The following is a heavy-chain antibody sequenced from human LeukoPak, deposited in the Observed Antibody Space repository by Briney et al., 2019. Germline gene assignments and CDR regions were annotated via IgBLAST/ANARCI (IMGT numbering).Heavy chain of an antibody. CDR3: ATVSAYRFDY. V-gene: IGHV1-8*01. CDR1: GYTFTSYD. D-gene: IGHD1-14*01. CDR2: MNPNSGNT. Sequence: ASVKVSCKASGYTFTSYDINWVRQATGQGLEWMGWMNPNSGNTGYAQKFQGRVTMTEDTSTDTAYMELSSLRSEDTAVYYCATVSAYRFDYWGQGTLVTVSS. J-gene: IGHJ4*02.